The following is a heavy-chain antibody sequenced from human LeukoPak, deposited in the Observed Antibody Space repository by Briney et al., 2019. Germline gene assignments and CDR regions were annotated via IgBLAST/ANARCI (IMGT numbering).Heavy chain of an antibody. CDR3: AKAAKWSRELLGSDAFDI. J-gene: IGHJ3*02. V-gene: IGHV3-23*01. CDR1: GFTFSSYA. D-gene: IGHD1-26*01. CDR2: ISGSGGST. Sequence: GGSLRLSCAASGFTFSSYAMSWVRQAPGKGLECVSAISGSGGSTYYAASVEGRVTISRDNSKNTLYLQMNSLRAEDTAVYYCAKAAKWSRELLGSDAFDIWGQGTMVTVSS.